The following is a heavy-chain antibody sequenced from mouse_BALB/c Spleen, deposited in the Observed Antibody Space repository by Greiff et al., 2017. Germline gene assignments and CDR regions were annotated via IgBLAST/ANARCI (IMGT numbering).Heavy chain of an antibody. CDR3: ARQKSYYGSSSYAMDY. Sequence: EVMLVESGGDLVKPGGSLKLSCAASGFTFSSYGMSWVRQTPDKRLEWVATISSGGSYTYYPDSVKGRFTISRDNAKNTLYLQMSSLKSEDTAMYYCARQKSYYGSSSYAMDYWGEGNSVTVSS. J-gene: IGHJ4*01. V-gene: IGHV5-6*01. CDR2: ISSGGSYT. CDR1: GFTFSSYG. D-gene: IGHD1-1*01.